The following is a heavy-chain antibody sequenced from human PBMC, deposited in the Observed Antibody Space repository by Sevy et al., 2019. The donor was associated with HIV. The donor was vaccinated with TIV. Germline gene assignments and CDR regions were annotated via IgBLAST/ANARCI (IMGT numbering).Heavy chain of an antibody. J-gene: IGHJ6*02. CDR1: GFTFSDYA. CDR3: ARDLPATIFGVPIFDPQSYYAMDV. V-gene: IGHV3-30*04. CDR2: ISSDGSNE. Sequence: GGSLRLSCAASGFTFSDYAMHWVRQAPGKGLEWEALISSDGSNEYCGDSVKGRFTISRDTFKSTVFLQMNSLRPEDSAVYYCARDLPATIFGVPIFDPQSYYAMDVWGQGTPVTVSS. D-gene: IGHD3-3*01.